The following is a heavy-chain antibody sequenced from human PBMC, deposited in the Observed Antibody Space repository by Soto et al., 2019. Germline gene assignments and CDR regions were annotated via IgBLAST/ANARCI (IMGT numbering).Heavy chain of an antibody. CDR1: GFTFSSYS. V-gene: IGHV3-21*01. J-gene: IGHJ3*02. CDR2: ISSSSSYI. Sequence: PGGSLRLSCAASGFTFSSYSMNWVRQAPGKGLEWVSSISSSSSYIYYADSVKGRFTISRDNAKNSLYLQMNSLRAEDTAVYYCARGAAADQNDAFDIWGQGTMVTVSS. D-gene: IGHD6-13*01. CDR3: ARGAAADQNDAFDI.